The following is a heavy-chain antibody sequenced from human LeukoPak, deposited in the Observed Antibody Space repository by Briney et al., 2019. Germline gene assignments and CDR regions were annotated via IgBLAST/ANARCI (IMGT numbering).Heavy chain of an antibody. V-gene: IGHV4-59*01. CDR1: GGSISSYC. J-gene: IGHJ3*02. CDR3: ARDVRYCSSTSCYNPGPIDAFDI. CDR2: IYYSGST. Sequence: SETLSLTCTVSGGSISSYCWSWIRQPPGKGLEWIGYIYYSGSTNYNPSLKSRVTISVDTSKNQFSLKLSSVTAADTAVYYCARDVRYCSSTSCYNPGPIDAFDIWGQGTMVTVSS. D-gene: IGHD2-2*02.